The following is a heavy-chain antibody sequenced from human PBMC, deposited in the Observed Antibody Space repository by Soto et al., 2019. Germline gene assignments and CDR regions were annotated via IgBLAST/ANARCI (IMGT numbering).Heavy chain of an antibody. CDR2: IDWDGDK. CDR3: ARMNYDFWSGYPATDYGMDV. CDR1: GFSLSTSGMR. D-gene: IGHD3-3*01. V-gene: IGHV2-70*04. Sequence: SGPTLVNPTQTLTLTCTFSGFSLSTSGMRVSWIRQPPGKALEWLARIDWDGDKFYSTSLKTRLTISKDTSKNQVVLTMTNMDPVDTATYYCARMNYDFWSGYPATDYGMDVWGKGTTVTVSS. J-gene: IGHJ6*04.